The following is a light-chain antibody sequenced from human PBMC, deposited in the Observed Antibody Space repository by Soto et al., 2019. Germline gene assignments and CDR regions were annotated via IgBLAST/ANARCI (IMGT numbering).Light chain of an antibody. CDR3: PHYGSSSG. Sequence: EMVLTQSPATLSLSPRERATHACGARQRGSNNYFAWYQQKPGLAPRLLLDDASSRVAGIPDRFSGSGAGTDFTLTTSSLEAEDVAVYYCPHYGSSSGFGQRTNVDIQ. J-gene: IGKJ1*01. CDR2: DAS. CDR1: QRGSNNY. V-gene: IGKV3D-20*01.